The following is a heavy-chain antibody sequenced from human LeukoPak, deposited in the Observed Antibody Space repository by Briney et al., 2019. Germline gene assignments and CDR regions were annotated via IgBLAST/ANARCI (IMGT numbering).Heavy chain of an antibody. J-gene: IGHJ5*02. CDR1: GFTFSSYA. D-gene: IGHD6-6*01. CDR3: AKAHSSSGGFDP. CDR2: ISWNSGSI. Sequence: PGGSLRLSCAASGFTFSSYAMHWVRQAPGKGLEWVSGISWNSGSIGYADSVKDRFTISRDNAKNSLYLQMNSLRAEDTALYYCAKAHSSSGGFDPWGQGTLVTVSS. V-gene: IGHV3-9*01.